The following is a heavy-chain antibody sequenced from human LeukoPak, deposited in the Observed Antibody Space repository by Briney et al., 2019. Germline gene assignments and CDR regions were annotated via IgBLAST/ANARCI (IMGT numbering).Heavy chain of an antibody. J-gene: IGHJ5*02. V-gene: IGHV1-24*01. CDR3: ATVPYYDFWSGYPQGVWFDP. D-gene: IGHD3-3*01. CDR1: GYTLTELS. Sequence: ASVKVSCKVSGYTLTELSMHWVRQAPGKGLEWMGGFDPEDGETIYAQKFQGRVTMTEDTSTDTAYMELSSLRSEDTAVYYCATVPYYDFWSGYPQGVWFDPWGQGTLVTVSS. CDR2: FDPEDGET.